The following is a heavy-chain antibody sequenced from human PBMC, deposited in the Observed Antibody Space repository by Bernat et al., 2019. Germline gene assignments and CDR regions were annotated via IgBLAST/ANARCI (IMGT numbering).Heavy chain of an antibody. CDR2: IWYDGSNE. J-gene: IGHJ4*02. Sequence: QVQLVESGGGVVQPGRSLRLSCAASGFTFSSYGMHWVRQAPGKGLEWVAVIWYDGSNEYYADSVKGRFTISRDNSKNTLYLQMNSLRAEDTAVYYCARIRGYSYGQIDYWGQGTLVTVSS. V-gene: IGHV3-33*01. D-gene: IGHD5-18*01. CDR3: ARIRGYSYGQIDY. CDR1: GFTFSSYG.